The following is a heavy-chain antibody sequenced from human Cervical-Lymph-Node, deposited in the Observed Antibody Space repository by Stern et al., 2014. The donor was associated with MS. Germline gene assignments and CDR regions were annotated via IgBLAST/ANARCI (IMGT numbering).Heavy chain of an antibody. CDR3: ARGETPIPSYGMAV. Sequence: VKLGETGAEVKRPGSSVKGFGRDSGGTFSDYAITWVRQAPGQGLEWMGGIITIFGTTNYAQNFQGRVTSIEDKYTSTSSMGMTNLRSEDTAVYYCARGETPIPSYGMAVWAQGTPVTVYS. CDR2: IITIFGTT. D-gene: IGHD1-26*01. J-gene: IGHJ6*02. CDR1: GGTFSDYA. V-gene: IGHV1-69*06.